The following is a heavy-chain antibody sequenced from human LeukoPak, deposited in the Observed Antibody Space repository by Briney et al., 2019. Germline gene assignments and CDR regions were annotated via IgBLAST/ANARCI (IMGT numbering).Heavy chain of an antibody. D-gene: IGHD5-24*01. J-gene: IGHJ4*02. CDR2: ISGSGGST. V-gene: IGHV3-23*01. CDR1: GFTFSNYA. Sequence: GGSLRLSCAASGFTFSNYAMSWVRQAPGKGREWVSAISGSGGSTYYADSVKGRFTISRDNSKNTLYLQMNSLRAEDTAVHYCAKGRGAFDYWGQGTLVTVSS. CDR3: AKGRGAFDY.